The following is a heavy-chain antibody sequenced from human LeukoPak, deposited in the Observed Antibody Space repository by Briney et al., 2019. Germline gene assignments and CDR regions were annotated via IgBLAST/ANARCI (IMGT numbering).Heavy chain of an antibody. V-gene: IGHV4-39*01. CDR2: IYYPEST. J-gene: IGHJ6*02. CDR3: VRHVSSGWDYYNGLDV. CDR1: GGSIGSSGFY. Sequence: SETLSLTCKVSGGSIGSSGFYWGWIRQPPGKGLEWIGSIYYPESTHYNPSLESRVTISVDTSKYQVSQTLSSVTATDTAVYYCVRHVSSGWDYYNGLDVWGQGTTGTVSS. D-gene: IGHD6-19*01.